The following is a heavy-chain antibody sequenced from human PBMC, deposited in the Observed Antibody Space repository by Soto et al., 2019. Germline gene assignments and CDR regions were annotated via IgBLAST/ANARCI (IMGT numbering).Heavy chain of an antibody. Sequence: XSVKVTCKVSGYTITELSMHWVRQAPGKGLEWMGGFDPEDGETIYAQKFQGRVTMTEDTSTDTAYMELSSLRSEDTAVYYCATATSGSYPNWGQGTLVTVS. V-gene: IGHV1-24*01. J-gene: IGHJ4*02. D-gene: IGHD1-26*01. CDR1: GYTITELS. CDR2: FDPEDGET. CDR3: ATATSGSYPN.